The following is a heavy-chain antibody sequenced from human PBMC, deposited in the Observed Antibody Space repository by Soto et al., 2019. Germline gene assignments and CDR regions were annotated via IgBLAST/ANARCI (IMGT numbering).Heavy chain of an antibody. CDR3: ARDFIAATTVVTPSYYYGMDV. CDR1: GFTFSSYS. Sequence: GGSLRLSCAASGFTFSSYSMNWVRQAPGKGLVWVSSISSSSSYIYYADSVKGRFTISRDNAKNSLYLQMNSLRAEDTAVYYCARDFIAATTVVTPSYYYGMDVWGQGTTVTVSS. J-gene: IGHJ6*02. V-gene: IGHV3-21*01. CDR2: ISSSSSYI. D-gene: IGHD4-17*01.